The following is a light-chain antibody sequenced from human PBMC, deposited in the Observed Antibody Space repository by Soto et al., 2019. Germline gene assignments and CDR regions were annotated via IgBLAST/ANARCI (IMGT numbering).Light chain of an antibody. CDR1: SSDVGAYNF. CDR2: EVS. J-gene: IGLJ2*01. CDR3: TSYTSSNTLV. Sequence: QSALTQPASVSGSPGQSITISCTGTSSDVGAYNFVSWYQHHPGKAPKLMIYEVSNRPSGVSDRFSGSKSANTASLTISGLQAEDDADYYCTSYTSSNTLVFGGGTKVTVL. V-gene: IGLV2-14*01.